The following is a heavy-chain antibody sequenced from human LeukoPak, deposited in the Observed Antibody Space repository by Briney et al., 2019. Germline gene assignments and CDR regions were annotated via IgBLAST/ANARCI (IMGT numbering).Heavy chain of an antibody. CDR2: IRFDGSNQ. CDR1: RFTFSIYG. J-gene: IGHJ3*02. CDR3: ARGWASNIYASAFDI. V-gene: IGHV3-33*01. Sequence: GRSLRLSCEASRFTFSIYGMHWVRQAPGKGLEWVAAIRFDGSNQFYTDSVKGRITISRDNSKNTMYLQMNSLRAEDTAVYYCARGWASNIYASAFDIWGQGTMVTVSS. D-gene: IGHD2/OR15-2a*01.